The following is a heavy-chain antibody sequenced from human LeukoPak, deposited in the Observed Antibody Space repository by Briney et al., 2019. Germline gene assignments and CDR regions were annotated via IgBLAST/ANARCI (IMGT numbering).Heavy chain of an antibody. V-gene: IGHV3-23*01. J-gene: IGHJ4*02. CDR3: VKSESGWGAFDS. CDR2: ISSTGLTT. CDR1: GFTFSSYA. D-gene: IGHD6-19*01. Sequence: PGGSLRLSCASSGFTFSSYAMNWVRQAPGKGLDWVSSISSTGLTTYYIDSVKGRFTISRDNSKNMVYLQMNSLRVEDTAGYYCVKSESGWGAFDSWGQGALVTVSS.